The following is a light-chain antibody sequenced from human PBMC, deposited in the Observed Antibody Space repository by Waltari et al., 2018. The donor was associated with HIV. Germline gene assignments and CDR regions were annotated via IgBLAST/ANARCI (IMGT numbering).Light chain of an antibody. CDR3: QSYDSSLSIV. V-gene: IGLV1-40*01. Sequence: QSLLTQPPSVSGAPGQRVTISCTGSSANMGAGYHLHWYQQLPGTAPNLLIYGNSNRPSGVPDRFSGSKSGTSASLAITGLQAEDEADYYCQSYDSSLSIVFGTGTKVTVL. CDR1: SANMGAGYH. CDR2: GNS. J-gene: IGLJ1*01.